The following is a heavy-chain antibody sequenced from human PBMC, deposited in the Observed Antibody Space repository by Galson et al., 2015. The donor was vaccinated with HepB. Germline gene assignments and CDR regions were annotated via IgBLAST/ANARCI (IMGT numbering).Heavy chain of an antibody. Sequence: LSLTCAVYGGSFSGYYWSWIRQPPGKGLEWIGEINHSGSTKYNPSLKSRVTISVDTSKNQFSLKLSSVTAADTAVYYCARSLSPERITMVRGASFDYWGQGTLVTVSS. CDR3: ARSLSPERITMVRGASFDY. D-gene: IGHD3-10*01. J-gene: IGHJ4*02. V-gene: IGHV4-34*01. CDR2: INHSGST. CDR1: GGSFSGYY.